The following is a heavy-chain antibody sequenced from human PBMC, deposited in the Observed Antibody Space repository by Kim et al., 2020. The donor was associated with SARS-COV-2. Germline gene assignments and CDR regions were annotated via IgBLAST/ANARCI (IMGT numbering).Heavy chain of an antibody. D-gene: IGHD2-21*02. J-gene: IGHJ4*02. CDR1: GYTFTSYG. V-gene: IGHV1-18*01. Sequence: ASVKVSCKASGYTFTSYGISWVRQAPGQGLEWMGWISAYNGNTNYAQKLQGRVTMTTDTSTSTAYMELRSLRSDDTAVYYCARDPTAYCGGDCYYSGCFDYWGQGTLVTVSS. CDR2: ISAYNGNT. CDR3: ARDPTAYCGGDCYYSGCFDY.